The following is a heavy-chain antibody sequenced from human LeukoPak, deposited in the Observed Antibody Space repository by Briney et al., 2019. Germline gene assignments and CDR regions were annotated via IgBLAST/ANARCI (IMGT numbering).Heavy chain of an antibody. D-gene: IGHD3-10*01. Sequence: GGSLRLSCAASGFTFSSYAMSWVRPAPGKGLEWVSAISGSGGSTYYADSVKGRFTLTRDNAKNTLYLQMNSLRAEDTAVYYCAKDQEYSFDYWGQGTLVTVSS. V-gene: IGHV3-23*01. CDR3: AKDQEYSFDY. CDR2: ISGSGGST. CDR1: GFTFSSYA. J-gene: IGHJ4*02.